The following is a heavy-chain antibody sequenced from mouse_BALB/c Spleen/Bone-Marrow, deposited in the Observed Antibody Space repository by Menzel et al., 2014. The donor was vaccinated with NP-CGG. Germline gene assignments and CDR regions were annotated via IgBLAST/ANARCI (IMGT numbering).Heavy chain of an antibody. D-gene: IGHD4-1*01. J-gene: IGHJ3*01. Sequence: QVQLQQPGTELVRPGTSVKVSCKASGYAFTNYLIEWVKQRPGRGLEWIGVINPGSGDTSYNEEFRGKATLTADKSSSTAYMQLSSLTSDDSAVYFCARNANWLFAYWGQGTLVTVSA. CDR1: GYAFTNYL. CDR3: ARNANWLFAY. V-gene: IGHV1-54*01. CDR2: INPGSGDT.